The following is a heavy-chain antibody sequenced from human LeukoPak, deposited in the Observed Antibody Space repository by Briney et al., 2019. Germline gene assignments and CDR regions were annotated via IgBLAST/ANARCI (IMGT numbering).Heavy chain of an antibody. J-gene: IGHJ6*02. CDR2: IFHSGIT. D-gene: IGHD3-22*01. CDR3: GRDQYYYDRSGNYYDYYGMDV. V-gene: IGHV4-59*01. CDR1: GVSISSYF. Sequence: PSETLSLTCTVSGVSISSYFWSWIRQPPGKGLEWIGYIFHSGITKYNPSLKSRVTISIDTSKKQLSLKVSSVTAADTAVYYCGRDQYYYDRSGNYYDYYGMDVWGQGTTVTVSS.